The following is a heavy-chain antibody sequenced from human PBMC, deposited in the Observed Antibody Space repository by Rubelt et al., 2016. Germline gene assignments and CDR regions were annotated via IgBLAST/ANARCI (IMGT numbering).Heavy chain of an antibody. Sequence: VNTHGESLRISCKGSGYSFTSYWISWVRQMPGKGLEWMGRIDPSDSYTNYSPSFQGHVTISADKSISTAYLQWSSLKASDTAMYYCARHGPKNDQLLPFEHYYYYYGMDVWGQGTTVTVSS. J-gene: IGHJ6*02. V-gene: IGHV5-10-1*01. D-gene: IGHD2-2*01. CDR2: IDPSDSYT. CDR3: ARHGPKNDQLLPFEHYYYYYGMDV. CDR1: GYSFTSYW.